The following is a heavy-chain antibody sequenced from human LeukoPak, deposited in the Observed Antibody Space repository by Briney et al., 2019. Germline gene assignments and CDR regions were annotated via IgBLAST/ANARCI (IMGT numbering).Heavy chain of an antibody. CDR3: AKDPGSSGNNWFDP. D-gene: IGHD6-13*01. CDR1: GFTFSSYA. Sequence: GGSLRLSCAASGFTFSSYAMSWVRQAPGKGLEWVSAISGSGGSTYYADSVKGRFTISRDDSKNTLYLQMNSLRAEDTAVYYCAKDPGSSGNNWFDPWGQGTLVTVSS. V-gene: IGHV3-23*01. J-gene: IGHJ5*02. CDR2: ISGSGGST.